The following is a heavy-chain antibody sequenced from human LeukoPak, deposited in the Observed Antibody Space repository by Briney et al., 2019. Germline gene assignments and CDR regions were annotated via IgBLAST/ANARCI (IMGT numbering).Heavy chain of an antibody. CDR3: AVLGY. V-gene: IGHV3-7*01. CDR1: GFTFHKHW. Sequence: GGSLRLSCATSGFTFHKHWLTWVRQAPGKGLEWVANIKHDGSEKYYVDSVKGRFTISRDNANNSVSLLMSSLRVDDTAVYYCAVLGYWGQGTLVTVSS. D-gene: IGHD3-16*01. J-gene: IGHJ4*02. CDR2: IKHDGSEK.